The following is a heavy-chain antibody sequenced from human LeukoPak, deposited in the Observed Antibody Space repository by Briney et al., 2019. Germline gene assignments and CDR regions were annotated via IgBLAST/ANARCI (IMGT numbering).Heavy chain of an antibody. CDR3: AGRYSYGWYFDY. V-gene: IGHV4-61*02. D-gene: IGHD5-18*01. J-gene: IGHJ4*02. Sequence: SQTLSLTCTVSGGSISSGSYYWSWIRQPAGKGLEWIGRIYTSGSTNYNPSLKSRVTISVDTSKNQFSLKLSSVTAADTAVYYCAGRYSYGWYFDYWGQGTLVTVSS. CDR1: GGSISSGSYY. CDR2: IYTSGST.